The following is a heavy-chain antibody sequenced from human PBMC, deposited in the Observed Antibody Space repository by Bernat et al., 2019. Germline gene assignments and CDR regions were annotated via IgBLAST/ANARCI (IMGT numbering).Heavy chain of an antibody. CDR1: GFTFSTYA. D-gene: IGHD6-13*01. V-gene: IGHV3-30*04. CDR2: ISYDGSNK. CDR3: AKDVFTGSSHPDAGGYYYYGMDV. J-gene: IGHJ6*02. Sequence: QVQLVESGGGVVQPGRSLRLSCAASGFTFSTYAIHWVRQAPGKGLEWVALISYDGSNKYYADSVKGRFTISRDNSKNTLYLQMNSLRAEDTAVYYCAKDVFTGSSHPDAGGYYYYGMDVWGQGTTVTVSS.